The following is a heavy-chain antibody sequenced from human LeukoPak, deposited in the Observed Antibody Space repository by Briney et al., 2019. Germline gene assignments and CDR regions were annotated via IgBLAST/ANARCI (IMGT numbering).Heavy chain of an antibody. Sequence: GGSLRLSCAASGFTFSSYAMSWVRQAPGKGLEWVANIKQDGSEKRYVDSVTGRFTISRDNAKNSLYLQMNSLRVEDTAVYYCANYYNSGPQGDYWGQGILVTVSS. V-gene: IGHV3-7*01. J-gene: IGHJ4*02. CDR3: ANYYNSGPQGDY. CDR2: IKQDGSEK. CDR1: GFTFSSYA. D-gene: IGHD3-10*01.